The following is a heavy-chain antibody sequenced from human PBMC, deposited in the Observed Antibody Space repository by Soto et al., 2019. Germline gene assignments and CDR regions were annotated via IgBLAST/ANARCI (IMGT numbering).Heavy chain of an antibody. CDR2: IIPIFGTA. V-gene: IGHV1-69*01. CDR1: GGTFSSYS. CDR3: ARDGGRHSGGIDY. J-gene: IGHJ4*02. D-gene: IGHD1-26*01. Sequence: QVQLVQPGAEVKKPGSSVKVSCKASGGTFSSYSINWVRQAPGQGLEWMGEIIPIFGTANYAQKVQGRVTIAADESTSTAYMELSSLRSEDTAVYYCARDGGRHSGGIDYWGQGTLVTVSS.